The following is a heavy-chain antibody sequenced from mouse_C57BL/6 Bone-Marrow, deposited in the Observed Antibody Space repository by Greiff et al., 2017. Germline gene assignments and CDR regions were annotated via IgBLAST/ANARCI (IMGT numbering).Heavy chain of an antibody. V-gene: IGHV1-63*01. Sequence: VQLQQSGAELVRPGTSVKMSCTASGYTFTNYWIGWAKQRPGHGLEWIGDIYPGGGYTNYNEKFKGKATLTADKSSSTAYMQFSSLTSESAAIYYCARSGLRRTEYYFDYWGQGTTLTVSS. CDR3: ARSGLRRTEYYFDY. CDR2: IYPGGGYT. CDR1: GYTFTNYW. D-gene: IGHD2-4*01. J-gene: IGHJ2*01.